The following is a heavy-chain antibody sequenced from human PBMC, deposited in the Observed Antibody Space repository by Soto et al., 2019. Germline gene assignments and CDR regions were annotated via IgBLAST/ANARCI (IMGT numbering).Heavy chain of an antibody. D-gene: IGHD6-13*01. J-gene: IGHJ6*02. CDR1: GGSFSSYY. CDR2: ITHSGST. V-gene: IGHV4-34*01. CDR3: ARLGRRSSSWYGGYYYCDGMDV. Sequence: PSETLSLTCAVYGGSFSSYYWSWIRQPPGKGLEWIGEITHSGSTNYNPSLKSRVTISVDTSKNQFSLKLSSVTAADTAVYYCARLGRRSSSWYGGYYYCDGMDVWGQGTTVTVSS.